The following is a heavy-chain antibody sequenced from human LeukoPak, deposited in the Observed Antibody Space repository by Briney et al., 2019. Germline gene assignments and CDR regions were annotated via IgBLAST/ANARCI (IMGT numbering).Heavy chain of an antibody. D-gene: IGHD2-15*01. Sequence: GGSLRLSCAASGFTFSSYDMTWVRQAPGKGLEWVSAISGSGGSTYYADSVKGRFTISRDNSKNTLYLQMNSLRAEDTAVYYCAKESCSGGSCYYYYYYMDVWGKGTTVTISS. J-gene: IGHJ6*03. CDR1: GFTFSSYD. V-gene: IGHV3-23*01. CDR3: AKESCSGGSCYYYYYYMDV. CDR2: ISGSGGST.